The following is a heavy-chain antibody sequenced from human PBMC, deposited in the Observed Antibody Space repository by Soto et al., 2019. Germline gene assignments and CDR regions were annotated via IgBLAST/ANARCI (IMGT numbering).Heavy chain of an antibody. CDR2: ISYDGSNK. Sequence: PGGSLRLSCAASGFTFSSYAMHWVRQAPGKGLEWVAVISYDGSNKYYADSVKGRFTISRDNSKNTLYLQMNSLRAEDTAVYYCAREGSVGGWYLFDYWGQGTLVTVSS. D-gene: IGHD6-19*01. CDR3: AREGSVGGWYLFDY. V-gene: IGHV3-30-3*01. J-gene: IGHJ4*02. CDR1: GFTFSSYA.